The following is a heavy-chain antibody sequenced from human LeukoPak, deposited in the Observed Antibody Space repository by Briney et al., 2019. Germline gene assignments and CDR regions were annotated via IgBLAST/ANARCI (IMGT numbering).Heavy chain of an antibody. CDR3: AKGRDKYQLLSKNWFDP. J-gene: IGHJ5*02. Sequence: GGSLRLSCAASGFTFDDYAMHWVRQAPGKGLXXXXXXXWNSGSIGYADSVKGRFTISGDNAKNSLYLQMNSLRAEDTALYYCAKGRDKYQLLSKNWFDPWGQGTLVTVSS. CDR2: XXWNSGSI. D-gene: IGHD2-2*01. CDR1: GFTFDDYA. V-gene: IGHV3-9*01.